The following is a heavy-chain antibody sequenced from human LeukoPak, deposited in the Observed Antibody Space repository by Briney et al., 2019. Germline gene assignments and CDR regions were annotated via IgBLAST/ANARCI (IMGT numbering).Heavy chain of an antibody. J-gene: IGHJ5*02. V-gene: IGHV4-39*07. CDR1: GGSISSSSYY. CDR2: IYYSGST. Sequence: PSETLSLTCTVSGGSISSSSYYWGWIRQPPGKGLEWIGSIYYSGSTYYNPSLKSRVTISVDTSKNQFSLKLSSVTAADTAVYYCARAGASRPQNWFDPWGQGTLVTVSS. D-gene: IGHD7-27*01. CDR3: ARAGASRPQNWFDP.